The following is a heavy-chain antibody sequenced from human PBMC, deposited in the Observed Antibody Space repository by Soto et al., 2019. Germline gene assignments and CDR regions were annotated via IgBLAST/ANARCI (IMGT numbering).Heavy chain of an antibody. D-gene: IGHD2-2*01. CDR1: GFTFSSYA. CDR2: ISYDGSNK. V-gene: IGHV3-30-3*01. J-gene: IGHJ4*02. Sequence: LRLSCAASGFTFSSYAMHWVRQAPGKGLEWVAVISYDGSNKYYADSVKGRFTISRDNSKNTLYLQMNSLRAEDTAVYYCARDRYCSSTSCYSFDYWGQGTLVTVSS. CDR3: ARDRYCSSTSCYSFDY.